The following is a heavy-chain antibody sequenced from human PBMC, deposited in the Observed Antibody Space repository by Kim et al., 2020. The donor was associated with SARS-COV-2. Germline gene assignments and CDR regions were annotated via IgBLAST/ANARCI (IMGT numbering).Heavy chain of an antibody. J-gene: IGHJ4*02. Sequence: ASVKVSCKASGYTFTGYYMHWVRQAPGQGLEWMGWINPNSGGTNYAQKFQGRVTMTRDTSSSTAYMELSRLRSDDTAVYYCAREGKSKWRVSLDYWGQGTLVTVSS. CDR2: INPNSGGT. V-gene: IGHV1-2*02. D-gene: IGHD6-19*01. CDR3: AREGKSKWRVSLDY. CDR1: GYTFTGYY.